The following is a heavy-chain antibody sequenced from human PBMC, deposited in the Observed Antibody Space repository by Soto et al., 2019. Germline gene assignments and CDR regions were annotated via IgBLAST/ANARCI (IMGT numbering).Heavy chain of an antibody. D-gene: IGHD1-1*01. CDR1: GLTFTYAW. V-gene: IGHV3-15*07. CDR3: VADLPGERTTGGFYY. J-gene: IGHJ4*02. CDR2: IKSKPDGGTM. Sequence: EVQLVESGGGFVEPGGSLRLSCAASGLTFTYAWMSWVRQAPGKGLEWVGRIKSKPDGGTMDYAAPVKGRFTVSRDDSKNTRYRHRSTRNSEDTAMYNCVADLPGERTTGGFYYWGQETLVTVS.